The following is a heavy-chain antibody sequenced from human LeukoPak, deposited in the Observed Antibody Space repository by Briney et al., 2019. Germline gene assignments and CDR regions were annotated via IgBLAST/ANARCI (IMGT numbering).Heavy chain of an antibody. J-gene: IGHJ6*02. D-gene: IGHD3-16*01. CDR2: INHNGNVN. CDR1: GFTFTNAW. CDR3: ARGGGLDV. V-gene: IGHV3-7*03. Sequence: QLGGSLRLSCAASGFTFTNAWMNWVRQAPGKGLEWVASINHNGNVNYYVDSVKGRFTISRDNAKNSLYLQMSNLRAEDTAVYFCARGGGLDVWGQGATVTVSS.